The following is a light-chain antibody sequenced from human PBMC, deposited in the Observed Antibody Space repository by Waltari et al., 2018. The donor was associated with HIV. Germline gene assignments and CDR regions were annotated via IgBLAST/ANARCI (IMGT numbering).Light chain of an antibody. CDR1: SNDVGGYNY. Sequence: QSALTQPPSASGSPGQSVTISCTGTSNDVGGYNYVSWYQQHPGKAPKLMIYDVNRRPAGVPGRCSCSKSGNTASLTVSGLQAEDEAYYVCSSYAGSSSFGFRTGTKVTVL. V-gene: IGLV2-8*01. J-gene: IGLJ1*01. CDR3: SSYAGSSSFG. CDR2: DVN.